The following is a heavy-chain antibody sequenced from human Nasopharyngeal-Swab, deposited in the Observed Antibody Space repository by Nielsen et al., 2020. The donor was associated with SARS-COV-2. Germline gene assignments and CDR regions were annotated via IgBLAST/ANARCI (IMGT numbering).Heavy chain of an antibody. CDR3: ARDKGGYRYFDY. Sequence: GGSLRLSCAASGFTFSDYYMAWIRQAPGKGLEWVAVISYDGSNKYYADSVKGRFTISRDNSKNTLYLQMNSLRAEDTAVYYCARDKGGYRYFDYWGQGTLVTVSS. CDR1: GFTFSDYY. V-gene: IGHV3-30*03. J-gene: IGHJ4*02. CDR2: ISYDGSNK. D-gene: IGHD5-18*01.